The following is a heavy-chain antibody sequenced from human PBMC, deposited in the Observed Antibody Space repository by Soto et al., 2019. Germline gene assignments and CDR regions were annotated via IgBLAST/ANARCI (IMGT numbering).Heavy chain of an antibody. CDR2: INPILSMS. CDR1: GDTFSFYT. CDR3: ATNYGSGYRAFAF. J-gene: IGHJ4*02. D-gene: IGHD3-10*01. V-gene: IGHV1-69*02. Sequence: QVQLVQSGAEVKKPGSSVKVSCKASGDTFSFYTINWVRQAPGLGLEWLGRINPILSMSNYAQYFQGRVTITADKSTSTAYMELSSLRSEDTAMYYCATNYGSGYRAFAFWGQGALVTVSS.